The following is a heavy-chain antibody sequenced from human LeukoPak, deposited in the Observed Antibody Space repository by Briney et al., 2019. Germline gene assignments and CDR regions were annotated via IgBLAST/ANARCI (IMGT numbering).Heavy chain of an antibody. V-gene: IGHV1-2*04. CDR1: GYTFTDYY. Sequence: ASVKVSCKASGYTFTDYYMHWVRQAPGQGLEWMGWINPNSGGTNYAQKFQGWVTMTRDTSISTAYMDLSRLRSDDTAVYYCARSIYYGSGSYYHFDYWGQGTLVTVSS. CDR3: ARSIYYGSGSYYHFDY. CDR2: INPNSGGT. J-gene: IGHJ4*02. D-gene: IGHD3-10*01.